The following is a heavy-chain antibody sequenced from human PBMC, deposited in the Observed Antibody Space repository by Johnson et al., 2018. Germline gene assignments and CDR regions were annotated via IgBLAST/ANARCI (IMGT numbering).Heavy chain of an antibody. CDR2: VYYSGYT. J-gene: IGHJ6*02. CDR1: GGSINDYY. Sequence: QVQLQESGPGVVKPSETLSLTCTVSGGSINDYYWYWIRQPPGKGLEWIGHVYYSGYTNYNPSLKSRVTISIGTSQTHFFLKPNSLTAADTAVYYCARDSRSNYGHFFYYYGMDAWGQGTTVTVSS. CDR3: ARDSRSNYGHFFYYYGMDA. V-gene: IGHV4-59*01. D-gene: IGHD4-11*01.